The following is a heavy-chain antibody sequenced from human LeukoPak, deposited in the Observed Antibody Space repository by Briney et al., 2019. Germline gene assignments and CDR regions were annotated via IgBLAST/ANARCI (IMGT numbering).Heavy chain of an antibody. Sequence: GGSLRLSCAASGFTFSSYAMSWVSQAPGKGLEWVSAISARGGSTYYADSVKGRFSITRDNSKDTLYLQMNSLRAEDTAVYYCAKDYYYDSSGYYSGLDDYWGQGTLVTVSS. J-gene: IGHJ4*02. CDR2: ISARGGST. CDR3: AKDYYYDSSGYYSGLDDY. CDR1: GFTFSSYA. D-gene: IGHD3-22*01. V-gene: IGHV3-23*01.